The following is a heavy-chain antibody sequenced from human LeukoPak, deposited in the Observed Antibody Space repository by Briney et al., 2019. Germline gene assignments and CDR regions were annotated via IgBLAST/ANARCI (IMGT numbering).Heavy chain of an antibody. CDR3: ARDSMIVVVNDAFDI. CDR2: ISGYNGNT. J-gene: IGHJ3*02. V-gene: IGHV1-18*01. D-gene: IGHD3-22*01. CDR1: GYTFRSYD. Sequence: AASVKVTCKASGYTFRSYDISWVRQAPGQGLEWMGWISGYNGNTNYPQKLKGRVTMTTDTSTSTAYMELRSLRTDDTAVYYCARDSMIVVVNDAFDIWGQGTMVTVSS.